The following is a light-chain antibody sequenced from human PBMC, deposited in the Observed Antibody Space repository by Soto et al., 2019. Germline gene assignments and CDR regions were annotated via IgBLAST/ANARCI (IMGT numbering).Light chain of an antibody. CDR1: ISNIGSNT. Sequence: QAVVTQPPSASGTPGQRVTISCSGSISNIGSNTVNWYQQLPGTAPKLLIYSNNQRPSGVPDRFSGSKSGTSASLAISGLQSEDEADYYCAAWDDSLNGQVFGTGTKVTVL. CDR3: AAWDDSLNGQV. J-gene: IGLJ1*01. V-gene: IGLV1-44*01. CDR2: SNN.